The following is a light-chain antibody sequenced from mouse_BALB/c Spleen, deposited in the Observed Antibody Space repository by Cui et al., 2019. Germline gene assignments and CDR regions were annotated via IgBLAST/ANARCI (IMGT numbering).Light chain of an antibody. J-gene: IGKJ2*01. CDR3: QQYSKLPYT. CDR2: YTS. CDR1: QGISNY. V-gene: IGKV10-94*01. Sequence: DIQMTHATSTLSASLGGRVTITCSASQGISNYLNWYQQKPDGTVKLLIYYTSSLHSGVPSRFSGSGSGTDYSLTISNLEPEDIATYYCQQYSKLPYTFGGGTKLEIK.